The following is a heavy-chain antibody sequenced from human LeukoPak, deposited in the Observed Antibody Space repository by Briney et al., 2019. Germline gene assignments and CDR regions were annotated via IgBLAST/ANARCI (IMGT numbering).Heavy chain of an antibody. V-gene: IGHV3-48*03. CDR1: GFTFSSYE. CDR3: ARDGGYSYGKKGCFEK. D-gene: IGHD5-18*01. CDR2: ISSSGSTI. J-gene: IGHJ4*02. Sequence: PGGSLRLSCAASGFTFSSYEMNWVRQAPGKGLEWVSYISSSGSTIYYADSVKGRFTISRDNAKNSLFLHMNSLRAEDTAVYYCARDGGYSYGKKGCFEKWGQGTLVTVSS.